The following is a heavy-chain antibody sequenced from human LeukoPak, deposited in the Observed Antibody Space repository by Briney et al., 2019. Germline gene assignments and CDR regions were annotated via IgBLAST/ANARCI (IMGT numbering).Heavy chain of an antibody. J-gene: IGHJ4*02. CDR3: AKDHYDSSGYPPYYFDY. D-gene: IGHD3-22*01. CDR1: GFTFRSYG. V-gene: IGHV3-30*18. Sequence: GGSLRLSCAASGFTFRSYGIHWVRQAPGKGLEWVAVISYDGSNKYYADSVKGRFTISRDSSKNTLYLQMNSLRAEDTAVYYCAKDHYDSSGYPPYYFDYWGQGTLVTVSS. CDR2: ISYDGSNK.